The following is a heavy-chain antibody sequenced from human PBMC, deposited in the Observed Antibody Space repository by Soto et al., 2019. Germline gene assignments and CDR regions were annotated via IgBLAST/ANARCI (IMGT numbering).Heavy chain of an antibody. J-gene: IGHJ6*02. D-gene: IGHD1-26*01. CDR1: GGSFSGYY. Sequence: TSETLSLTCAVYGGSFSGYYWSWIRQPPGKGLEWIGEINHSGSTNYNPSLKSRVTISVDTSKNQFSLKLSSVTAADTAVYYCARGGPLRREDYYYYGMDVWGQGTTVTVSS. CDR2: INHSGST. V-gene: IGHV4-34*01. CDR3: ARGGPLRREDYYYYGMDV.